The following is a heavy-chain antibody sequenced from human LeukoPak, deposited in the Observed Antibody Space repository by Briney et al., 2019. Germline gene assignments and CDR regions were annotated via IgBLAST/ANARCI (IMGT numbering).Heavy chain of an antibody. CDR2: INPNSGDT. CDR1: GYTFTGYY. J-gene: IGHJ3*02. Sequence: ASVKVSCKASGYTFTGYYMHCVRQAPGQGLEWMGWINPNSGDTNYAQKFQGRVSMTGDTSISTAYMELSRLRSDDTAVYYCARTLVVINDAFDIWGQGTMVTVSS. D-gene: IGHD3-22*01. CDR3: ARTLVVINDAFDI. V-gene: IGHV1-2*02.